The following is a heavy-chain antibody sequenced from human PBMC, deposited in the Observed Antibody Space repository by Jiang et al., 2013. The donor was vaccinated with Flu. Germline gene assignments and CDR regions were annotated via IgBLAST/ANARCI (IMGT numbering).Heavy chain of an antibody. CDR3: ARIAAGGKGLYYYYYIDV. CDR2: IYTSGST. Sequence: PGLVKPSETLSLACTVSGVSISSYYWSWIRQTPGKGLEWIGYIYTSGSTNYNPSLKSRVTISVDTSKNQFSLKLSSVTAADTAVYFCARIAAGGKGLYYYYYIDVWGKGTTVTVSS. J-gene: IGHJ6*03. D-gene: IGHD6-13*01. CDR1: GVSISSYY. V-gene: IGHV4-4*09.